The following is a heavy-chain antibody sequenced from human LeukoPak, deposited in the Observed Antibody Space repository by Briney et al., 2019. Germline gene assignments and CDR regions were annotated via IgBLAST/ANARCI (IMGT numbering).Heavy chain of an antibody. CDR1: GLTFSTYA. J-gene: IGHJ4*02. Sequence: GGSLRLSCAASGLTFSTYAMTWVRQAPGKGLEWVSTLSDSGGSTYYADSVKGRFTISRDNSKNTVYLQMDSLRADDTAIYYCARTIGTTYYYWGQGTLVTVSS. V-gene: IGHV3-23*01. CDR3: ARTIGTTYYY. D-gene: IGHD1-7*01. CDR2: LSDSGGST.